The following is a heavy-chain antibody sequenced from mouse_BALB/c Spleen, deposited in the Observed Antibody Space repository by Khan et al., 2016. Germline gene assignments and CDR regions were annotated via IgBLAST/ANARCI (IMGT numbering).Heavy chain of an antibody. CDR1: GFAFSSYW. D-gene: IGHD2-14*01. CDR3: ERGTPFAT. V-gene: IGHV1-80*01. CDR2: IYPGDGDT. J-gene: IGHJ3*01. Sequence: QVQLQQSGAELVRHGSSVKISCKASGFAFSSYWMNWVKQRPGQGLEWIGQIYPGDGDTNYNGKFQGKATMTADKSSSTDYMKLSSLTSEDYAVYLCERGTPFATWDQGTLFTVSA.